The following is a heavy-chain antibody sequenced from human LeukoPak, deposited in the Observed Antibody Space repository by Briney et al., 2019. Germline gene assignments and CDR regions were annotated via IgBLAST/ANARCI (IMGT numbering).Heavy chain of an antibody. CDR2: IYTSGST. V-gene: IGHV4-59*10. Sequence: SETLSLTCAVYGGSFSGYYWSWIRQPAGKGLEWIGRIYTSGSTNYNPSLKSRVTMSVDTSKNQFSLKLSSVTAADTAVYYCARVGVDTAMAFDYWGQGTLVTVSS. CDR1: GGSFSGYY. CDR3: ARVGVDTAMAFDY. D-gene: IGHD5-18*01. J-gene: IGHJ4*02.